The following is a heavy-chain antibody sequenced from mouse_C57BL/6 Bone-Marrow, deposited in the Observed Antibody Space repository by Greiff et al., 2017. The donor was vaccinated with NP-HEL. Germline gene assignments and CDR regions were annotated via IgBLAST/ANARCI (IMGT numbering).Heavy chain of an antibody. D-gene: IGHD2-12*01. CDR3: APTYYSFYYAMDY. J-gene: IGHJ4*01. CDR1: GYSFTDYT. V-gene: IGHV1-39*01. Sequence: EVQLQQSGPELVKPGASVKISCKASGYSFTDYTMNWVKQSPGKSLEWIGVINPNYGTTSYNQKFKGKATLTVDQSSSTAYMQLNSLTSEDSAVYYCAPTYYSFYYAMDYWGQGTSVTVSS. CDR2: INPNYGTT.